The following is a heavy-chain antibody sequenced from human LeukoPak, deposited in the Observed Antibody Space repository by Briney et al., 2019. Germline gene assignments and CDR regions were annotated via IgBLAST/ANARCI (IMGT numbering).Heavy chain of an antibody. CDR3: AKGGAAAAGISSNGWFDP. Sequence: GGSLRLSCAASGFTFSSYAMSWVRQAPGKGLEWVSAISGSGGSTYYADSVKGRFTISRDNSKNTLYPQMNCLRAEDTAVYYCAKGGAAAAGISSNGWFDPWGQGTLVTVSS. CDR1: GFTFSSYA. J-gene: IGHJ5*02. V-gene: IGHV3-23*01. CDR2: ISGSGGST. D-gene: IGHD6-13*01.